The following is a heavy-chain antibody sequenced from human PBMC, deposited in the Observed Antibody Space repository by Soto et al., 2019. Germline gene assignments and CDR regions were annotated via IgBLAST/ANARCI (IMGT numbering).Heavy chain of an antibody. CDR2: ISGSGGST. CDR3: AKEGAYYDILTGYRDAFDI. D-gene: IGHD3-9*01. V-gene: IGHV3-23*01. J-gene: IGHJ3*02. Sequence: GGSLRLSCAASGFTFSSYAMSWVRQAPGKGLEWVSAISGSGGSTYYADSVKGRFTISRDNSKNTLYLQMNSLRAEDTAVYYCAKEGAYYDILTGYRDAFDIWGQGTMVTVSS. CDR1: GFTFSSYA.